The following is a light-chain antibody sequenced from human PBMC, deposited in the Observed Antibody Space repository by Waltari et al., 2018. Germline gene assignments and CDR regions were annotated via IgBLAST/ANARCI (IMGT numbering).Light chain of an antibody. CDR1: QTITGSW. J-gene: IGKJ4*01. CDR3: QQYDGSVVT. V-gene: IGKV3-20*01. CDR2: GAS. Sequence: CRVSQTITGSWLTWYQQKPGQAPRLLIYGASNRAPGIPDRFSGSGSGTDFTLTISRLEPEDSAVYYCQQYDGSVVTFGGGTKVEIK.